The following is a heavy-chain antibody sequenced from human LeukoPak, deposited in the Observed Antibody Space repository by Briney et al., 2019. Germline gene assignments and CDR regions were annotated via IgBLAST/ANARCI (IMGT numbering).Heavy chain of an antibody. CDR2: INPNSGDT. V-gene: IGHV1-2*06. Sequence: ASVKVSCKASGYTFTNYYIHWVRQAPGQGLEWMGRINPNSGDTNYAQKFHGRVTMTRDTSITTAYMELSGLRSDDTAVYYCAKSQKGYFDYWGQGTLVTVSS. CDR1: GYTFTNYY. J-gene: IGHJ4*02. CDR3: AKSQKGYFDY.